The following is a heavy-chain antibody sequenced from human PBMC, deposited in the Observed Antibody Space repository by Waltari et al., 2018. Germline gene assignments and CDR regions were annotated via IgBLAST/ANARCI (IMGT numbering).Heavy chain of an antibody. J-gene: IGHJ6*03. Sequence: QVQLVQSGAEVKKPGSSVKVSCKASGGTFSSYANSWVRQAPGQGLEWMGGVSPIFGTANYAQKFHGRVTMTTDESTSTAYMELSSLRSEDTAVYYCASRSYDFWSGYPKYYYYYYMDVWGKGTTVTVSS. CDR2: VSPIFGTA. CDR3: ASRSYDFWSGYPKYYYYYYMDV. CDR1: GGTFSSYA. D-gene: IGHD3-3*01. V-gene: IGHV1-69*05.